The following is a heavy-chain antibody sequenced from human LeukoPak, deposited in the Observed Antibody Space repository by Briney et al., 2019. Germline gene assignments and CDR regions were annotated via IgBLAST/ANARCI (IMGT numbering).Heavy chain of an antibody. D-gene: IGHD3-10*01. Sequence: PSETLSLTCAVYGGSFSDYYWSWIRQPPGKGLEWIGEINHSGSTNYNPSLKSRVTISVDTSKNQFSLKLSSVTAADTAVYYCARVVRSRGLGHWGQGTLVTVSS. CDR1: GGSFSDYY. V-gene: IGHV4-34*01. CDR3: ARVVRSRGLGH. J-gene: IGHJ4*02. CDR2: INHSGST.